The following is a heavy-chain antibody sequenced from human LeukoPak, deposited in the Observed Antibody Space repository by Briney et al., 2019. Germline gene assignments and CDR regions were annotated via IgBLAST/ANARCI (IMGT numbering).Heavy chain of an antibody. D-gene: IGHD3-10*01. CDR3: AKDRSMVRGVSIRFRRSGTMDV. J-gene: IGHJ6*03. CDR1: GFTFSSYS. V-gene: IGHV3-23*01. CDR2: ISGSGGST. Sequence: QPGGSLRLSCAASGFTFSSYSMNWVRQAPGKGLEWVTAISGSGGSTYYADSVKGRFTISRDNSKNMLYLQMNSLRAEDTAVYYCAKDRSMVRGVSIRFRRSGTMDVWGKGTTVTISS.